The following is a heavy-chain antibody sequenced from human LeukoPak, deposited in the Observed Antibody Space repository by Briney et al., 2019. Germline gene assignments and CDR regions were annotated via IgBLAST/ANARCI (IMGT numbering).Heavy chain of an antibody. CDR1: GFTFSSYS. J-gene: IGHJ3*01. CDR3: ARASYYYDTTGLGAVDL. D-gene: IGHD3-22*01. Sequence: PGGSLRLSCAASGFTFSSYSMNWVRQAPGKGLEWVSYISSSSSTIYYADSVKGRFTISRDDAKNSLFLQMNSLRAEDTALYYCARASYYYDTTGLGAVDLWGQGTMVTVSS. CDR2: ISSSSSTI. V-gene: IGHV3-48*04.